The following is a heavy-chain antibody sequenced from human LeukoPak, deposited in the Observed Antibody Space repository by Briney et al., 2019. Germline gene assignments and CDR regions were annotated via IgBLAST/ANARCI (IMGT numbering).Heavy chain of an antibody. CDR1: GYSFTSYG. D-gene: IGHD3-3*01. V-gene: IGHV1-18*01. CDR2: VIAYNGNT. Sequence: AAVKVSCKASGYSFTSYGISWGREAPGQGVEWGGWVIAYNGNTNYAQKLQGRITMTTAISTSTAYMELRSLRSDDTAVYYCARLGVWGGFSDYYYYYGMDVWGQGTTVTVSS. J-gene: IGHJ6*02. CDR3: ARLGVWGGFSDYYYYYGMDV.